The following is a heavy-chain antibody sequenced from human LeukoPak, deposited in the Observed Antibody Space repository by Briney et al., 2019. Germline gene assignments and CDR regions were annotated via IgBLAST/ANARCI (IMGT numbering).Heavy chain of an antibody. CDR1: GGSISSYY. CDR2: IYYSGST. D-gene: IGHD4-23*01. Sequence: PSETLSLTCTVSGGSISSYYWSLIRQPPGKGLEWIGYIYYSGSTNYNPSLKSRVTISVDTSKNQFSLKLSSVTAADTAVYYCAREDYGGLDGMDVWGQGTTVTVSS. J-gene: IGHJ6*02. V-gene: IGHV4-59*12. CDR3: AREDYGGLDGMDV.